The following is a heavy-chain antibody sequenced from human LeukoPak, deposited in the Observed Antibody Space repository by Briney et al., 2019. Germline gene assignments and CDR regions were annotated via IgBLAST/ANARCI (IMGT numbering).Heavy chain of an antibody. CDR1: GFTFSSSA. J-gene: IGHJ4*02. D-gene: IGHD2/OR15-2a*01. CDR3: ARDFLTRLGY. CDR2: ISDTGAIT. V-gene: IGHV3-23*01. Sequence: GGSLRLSCTTSGFTFSSSAFSWVRQAPGKGLEWVSAISDTGAITLYADSVKGRFTISRDSSKNTLSLQMNRLRAEDTAVYYCARDFLTRLGYWGQGTLVTVSS.